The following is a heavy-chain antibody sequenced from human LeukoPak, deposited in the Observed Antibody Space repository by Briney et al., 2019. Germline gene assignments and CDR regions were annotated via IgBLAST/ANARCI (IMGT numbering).Heavy chain of an antibody. CDR1: GYTFTNGY. V-gene: IGHV1-46*03. D-gene: IGHD6-6*01. Sequence: GASVKVSCKTSGYTFTNGYLHWVRQAPGQGLEWVGIINPGDGSTKYAQKFQGRVTMTRDTSTSTVYMELSILGSEDTAVYYRARVGQLVFDYWGQGTLVTVSS. J-gene: IGHJ4*02. CDR2: INPGDGST. CDR3: ARVGQLVFDY.